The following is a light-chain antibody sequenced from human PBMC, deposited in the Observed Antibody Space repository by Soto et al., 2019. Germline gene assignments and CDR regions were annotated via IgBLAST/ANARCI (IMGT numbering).Light chain of an antibody. CDR2: AXX. J-gene: IGKJ2*01. CDR3: QQSYTMPYV. CDR1: QSISNW. V-gene: IGKV1-39*01. Sequence: DIQMTQSPSTLPASVGDRVTITCRASQSISNWLAWYQQKPXXXXXXXXXAXXTXQKGVPSRFAGSGSGTDFTLTIISLQPEDYATYFCQQSYTMPYVFGPGTKVDIK.